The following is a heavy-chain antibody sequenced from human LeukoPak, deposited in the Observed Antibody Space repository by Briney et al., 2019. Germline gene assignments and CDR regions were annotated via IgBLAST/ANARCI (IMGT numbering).Heavy chain of an antibody. J-gene: IGHJ4*02. V-gene: IGHV1-2*02. D-gene: IGHD6-6*01. CDR2: IAPRNGGT. CDR3: ARGLLGTSSSVGYFDS. Sequence: ASVKVSCKTSGYTFTDYYIHWMRQAPGQGREWMGWIAPRNGGTNYAQRFQGRVSMTRDTSISTVYMELRSLISDDTAVYYCARGLLGTSSSVGYFDSWGQGTLVTVSS. CDR1: GYTFTDYY.